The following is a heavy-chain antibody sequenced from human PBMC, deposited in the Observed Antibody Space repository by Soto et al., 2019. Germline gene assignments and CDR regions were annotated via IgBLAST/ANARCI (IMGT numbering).Heavy chain of an antibody. J-gene: IGHJ6*03. CDR3: ARQTRRSNYYYYYMDV. V-gene: IGHV5-51*01. CDR1: GYSFTSYW. D-gene: IGHD4-17*01. Sequence: PGESLKISCKGSGYSFTSYWIGWVRQMPGKGLEWMGIIYPGDSDTRYSPSFQGQVTISADKSISTAYLQWSSLKASDTAMYYCARQTRRSNYYYYYMDVWGKGTTVTVSS. CDR2: IYPGDSDT.